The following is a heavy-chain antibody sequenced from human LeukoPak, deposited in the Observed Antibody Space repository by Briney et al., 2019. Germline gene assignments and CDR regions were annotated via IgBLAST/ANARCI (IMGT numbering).Heavy chain of an antibody. Sequence: SETLSLTCTVSRGSISGYSWSWVRQSPGGGLDWIGYIYYSGDTAYNPSLRSRVTLSVDTSKNQFSLQLRSVTTADTAVYYCVRGPYGASISKWFDPWGQGTQVIVSP. D-gene: IGHD4/OR15-4a*01. CDR2: IYYSGDT. CDR3: VRGPYGASISKWFDP. V-gene: IGHV4-59*01. J-gene: IGHJ5*02. CDR1: RGSISGYS.